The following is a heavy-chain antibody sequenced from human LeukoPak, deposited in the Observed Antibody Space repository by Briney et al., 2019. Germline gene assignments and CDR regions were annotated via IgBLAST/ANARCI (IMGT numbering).Heavy chain of an antibody. J-gene: IGHJ4*02. CDR1: GFTFDDYA. CDR2: ISWNSGSI. D-gene: IGHD1-1*01. Sequence: PGGSLRLSCAASGFTFDDYAMHWVRQAPGKGLEWVSGISWNSGSIGYADSVKGRFTISRDNAKNSLYLQMNSLRAEDTALYYCAKDTEPTGNRLFDYWGQGTLVTVSS. CDR3: AKDTEPTGNRLFDY. V-gene: IGHV3-9*01.